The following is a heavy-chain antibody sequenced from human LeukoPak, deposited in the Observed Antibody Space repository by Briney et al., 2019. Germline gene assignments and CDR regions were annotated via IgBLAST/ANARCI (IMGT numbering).Heavy chain of an antibody. CDR3: IRGTVGAPGNDY. CDR2: IDTDGSFT. Sequence: PGGSLGLSCAASGFTFSSYWMHWVRQAPGKGLVWVSRIDTDGSFTSYADSVRGRFAISRDNAKNTLYLQMSSLRAEDTAVYYCIRGTVGAPGNDYWGQGTLVTVSS. D-gene: IGHD1-26*01. CDR1: GFTFSSYW. V-gene: IGHV3-74*01. J-gene: IGHJ4*02.